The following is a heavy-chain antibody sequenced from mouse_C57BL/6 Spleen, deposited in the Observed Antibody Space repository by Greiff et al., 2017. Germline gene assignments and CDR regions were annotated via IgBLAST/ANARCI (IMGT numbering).Heavy chain of an antibody. D-gene: IGHD2-4*01. CDR1: GYTFTDYN. CDR2: INPNNGGS. V-gene: IGHV1-22*01. Sequence: VQLQQSGPELVKPGASVKMSCKASGYTFTDYNMHWVKQSHGKSLVWIGYINPNNGGSSYNQKFKGKATLTVNKSSSTAYMELRSLTSEESAVYYCARFYDYAAWFAYWGQGTLVTVSA. J-gene: IGHJ3*01. CDR3: ARFYDYAAWFAY.